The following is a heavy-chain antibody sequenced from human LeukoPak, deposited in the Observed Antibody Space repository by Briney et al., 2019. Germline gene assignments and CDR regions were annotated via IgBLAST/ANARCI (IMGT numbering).Heavy chain of an antibody. CDR1: GFTFGDYA. CDR3: ARGSAVAGTGPRVY. V-gene: IGHV3-7*01. J-gene: IGHJ4*02. D-gene: IGHD6-19*01. Sequence: GGALRLSCTAPGFTFGDYAMSWFRPAPGKGLEWVANIKQDGSEKYYVDSVKGRFTISRDNAKNSLYLQMNSLRAEDTAVYYCARGSAVAGTGPRVYWGQGTLVTVSS. CDR2: IKQDGSEK.